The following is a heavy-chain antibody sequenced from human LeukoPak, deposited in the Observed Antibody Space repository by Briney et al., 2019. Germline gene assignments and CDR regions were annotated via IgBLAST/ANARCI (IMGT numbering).Heavy chain of an antibody. D-gene: IGHD4-17*01. CDR3: AREGPYGDYFDY. CDR1: GFTFSSYG. V-gene: IGHV3-30*03. Sequence: GGSLRLSCAASGFTFSSYGMHWVRQAPGKGLEWVAVISYDGSNKYYADSVKGRFTISRDNSKNTLYLQMNSLRAEDTAVYYCAREGPYGDYFDYWGQGTLVTVSS. J-gene: IGHJ4*02. CDR2: ISYDGSNK.